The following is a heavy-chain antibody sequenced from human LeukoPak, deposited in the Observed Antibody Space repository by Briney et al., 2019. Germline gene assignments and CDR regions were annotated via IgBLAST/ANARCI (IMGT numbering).Heavy chain of an antibody. V-gene: IGHV4-59*01. J-gene: IGHJ4*02. D-gene: IGHD5-24*01. CDR1: GGSISSYY. CDR3: AREGRWLHHFDY. CDR2: IYYSGST. Sequence: SETLSLTCTVSGGSISSYYRSWIRQPPGKGLEWIGYIYYSGSTNYNPSLKSRVTISVDTSKNQFSLKLSSVTAADTAVYYCAREGRWLHHFDYWGQGTLVTVSS.